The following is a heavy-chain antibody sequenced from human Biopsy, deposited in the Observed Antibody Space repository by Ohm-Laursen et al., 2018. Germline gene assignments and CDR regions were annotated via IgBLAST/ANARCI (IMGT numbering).Heavy chain of an antibody. V-gene: IGHV4-4*07. CDR1: GGDINNYY. J-gene: IGHJ3*01. D-gene: IGHD3-22*01. CDR3: ASVVLGPTNDAFDL. CDR2: IYPGGST. Sequence: SETLSLTWHVSGGDINNYYWSWIRQPAGKGLEWIGRIYPGGSTNYNPSLKSRVTMSVDTSKKQLSLRLRSVTAADTAMYYCASVVLGPTNDAFDLWGQGTMVVVSS.